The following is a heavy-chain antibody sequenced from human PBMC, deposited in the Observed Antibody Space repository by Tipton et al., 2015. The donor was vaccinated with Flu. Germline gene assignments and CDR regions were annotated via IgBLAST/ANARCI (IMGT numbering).Heavy chain of an antibody. J-gene: IGHJ5*02. CDR1: GGSISSSSYY. Sequence: TLSLTCTVSGGSISSSSYYWGWIRQPPGKGLEWIGSIYYSGSTYYNPSLKSRVTISVDTSKNQFSLKLSSVTAADTAVYYCARDRGGYDFSWFDPWGQGTLVTVSS. V-gene: IGHV4-39*07. CDR3: ARDRGGYDFSWFDP. CDR2: IYYSGST. D-gene: IGHD5-12*01.